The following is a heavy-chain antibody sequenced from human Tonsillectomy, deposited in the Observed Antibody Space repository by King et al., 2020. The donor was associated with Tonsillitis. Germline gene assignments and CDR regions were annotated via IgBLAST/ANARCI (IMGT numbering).Heavy chain of an antibody. J-gene: IGHJ6*02. CDR2: IGTAADT. CDR1: GFSFSTYD. CDR3: ARAPPNPVADGFYYYYYGMDV. V-gene: IGHV3-13*01. D-gene: IGHD6-25*01. Sequence: VQLVESGGGLVQPGGSLTLSCTASGFSFSTYDMYWVRQAPGKGLEWFSAIGTAADTHYAGSVEGRFTISRENARNSLYLQMNSLRAGDTAVYFCARAPPNPVADGFYYYYYGMDVWGQGTTVTVSS.